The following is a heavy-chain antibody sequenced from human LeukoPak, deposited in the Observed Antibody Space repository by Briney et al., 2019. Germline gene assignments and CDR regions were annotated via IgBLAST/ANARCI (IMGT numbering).Heavy chain of an antibody. V-gene: IGHV3-30*18. CDR1: GFTFSSYG. CDR2: IPYDGSNK. Sequence: GGSLRLSCAASGFTFSSYGMHWVRQAPGKGLEWVAVIPYDGSNKYYADSVKGRFTISRDNSKNTLYLQMNSLRAEDTAVYYCAKDPYDYWGQGTLVTVSS. CDR3: AKDPYDY. J-gene: IGHJ4*02.